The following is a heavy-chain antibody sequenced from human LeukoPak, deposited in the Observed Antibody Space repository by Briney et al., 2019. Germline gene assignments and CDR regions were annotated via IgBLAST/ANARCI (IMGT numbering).Heavy chain of an antibody. CDR3: TRLLDNDSSGYPDTFDM. CDR1: GGSISSHY. Sequence: SETLSLTCSVSGGSISSHYWSWTRQPPGKELEWIGYLFHSGSTNYNPSLQSRVTISVDTSRNHFSLKLTSVTAADTAVYYCTRLLDNDSSGYPDTFDMWGQGTMVTVSS. CDR2: LFHSGST. V-gene: IGHV4-59*11. D-gene: IGHD3-22*01. J-gene: IGHJ3*02.